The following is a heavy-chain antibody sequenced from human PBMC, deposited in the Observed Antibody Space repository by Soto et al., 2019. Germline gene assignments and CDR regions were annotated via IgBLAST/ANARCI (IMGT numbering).Heavy chain of an antibody. CDR2: IYNSRST. CDR1: RGSVSSDLFY. Sequence: QVQLQESGPGLLRPSETLSLTCAVSRGSVSSDLFYWSWIRQPPGKGLEWIGYIYNSRSTNYNTSLKSRVTMSLDTPNNQFFLKLTSVTAADTAVYYCAREKRVGNWFDSWGQGTLVTVSS. D-gene: IGHD1-26*01. J-gene: IGHJ5*01. V-gene: IGHV4-61*01. CDR3: AREKRVGNWFDS.